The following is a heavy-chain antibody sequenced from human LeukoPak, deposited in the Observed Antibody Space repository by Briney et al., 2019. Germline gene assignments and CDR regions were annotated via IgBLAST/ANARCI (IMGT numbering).Heavy chain of an antibody. Sequence: ASVKVSCKASGGTFSSYAISWVRQAPGQGLEWMGGIIPIFGTANYAQKFQGRVTITTDESTSTAYMELSSLRSEDTAVYYCARRDTAMESRDLGFDPWGQGTLVTVSS. CDR3: ARRDTAMESRDLGFDP. D-gene: IGHD5-18*01. CDR1: GGTFSSYA. V-gene: IGHV1-69*05. J-gene: IGHJ5*02. CDR2: IIPIFGTA.